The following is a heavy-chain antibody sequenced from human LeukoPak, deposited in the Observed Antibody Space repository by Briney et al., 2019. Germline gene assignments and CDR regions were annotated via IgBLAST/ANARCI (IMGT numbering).Heavy chain of an antibody. D-gene: IGHD3-10*01. V-gene: IGHV3-30*02. CDR1: GFTFSSYG. CDR3: AKGLRWFGNFYFNFFDH. CDR2: IRYDGSNK. Sequence: PGGSLRLSCAASGFTFSSYGMHWVRQAPGKGLEWVAFIRYDGSNKYYADSVKGRFSISRDNSASALFLDMDSLRTEDTAVYYCAKGLRWFGNFYFNFFDHWGQGILVTVSS. J-gene: IGHJ4*02.